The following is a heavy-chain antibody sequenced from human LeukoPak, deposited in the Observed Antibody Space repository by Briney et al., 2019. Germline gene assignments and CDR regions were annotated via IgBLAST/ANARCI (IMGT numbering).Heavy chain of an antibody. D-gene: IGHD3-10*01. Sequence: PGGSLRLSCAASGFTFSDYGMHWVRQAPGKGLEWVAVISSDGENEYSADSVKGRFTISRDNSKDTLYLQMNSLRAEDTAVYYCAKGYFYFDYWGQGTPVTVSS. V-gene: IGHV3-30*18. J-gene: IGHJ4*02. CDR3: AKGYFYFDY. CDR2: ISSDGENE. CDR1: GFTFSDYG.